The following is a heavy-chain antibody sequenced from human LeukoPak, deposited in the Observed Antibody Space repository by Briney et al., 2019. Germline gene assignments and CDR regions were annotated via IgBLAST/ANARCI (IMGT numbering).Heavy chain of an antibody. CDR2: ISSSSSYI. D-gene: IGHD5-18*01. CDR3: ARGWTAMPTGFDY. V-gene: IGHV3-21*01. J-gene: IGHJ4*02. Sequence: GGSLRLSCAASGFTFSSYSMNWVRQAPGKGLEWVSSISSSSSYIYYADSVKGRFTTSRDNAKNSLYLQMNSLRAEETAVYYCARGWTAMPTGFDYWGQGTLVTVSS. CDR1: GFTFSSYS.